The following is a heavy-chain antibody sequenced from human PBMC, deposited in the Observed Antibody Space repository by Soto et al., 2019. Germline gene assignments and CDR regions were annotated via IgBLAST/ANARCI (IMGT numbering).Heavy chain of an antibody. Sequence: ASVKVSCKASGFTFTTSGIHWVRQARGQGLEWMGWIVVGSGNTKYNQKFQERVTLTRDMATDTAYMDLRSLTSADTAIYYCAAVVPPSGILERLGLDPWGQGTLVTVSS. V-gene: IGHV1-58*02. CDR1: GFTFTTSG. D-gene: IGHD3-3*01. CDR2: IVVGSGNT. CDR3: AAVVPPSGILERLGLDP. J-gene: IGHJ5*02.